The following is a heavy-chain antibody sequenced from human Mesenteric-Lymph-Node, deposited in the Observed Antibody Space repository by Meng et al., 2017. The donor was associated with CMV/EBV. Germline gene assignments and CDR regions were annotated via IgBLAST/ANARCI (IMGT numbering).Heavy chain of an antibody. CDR1: GGSVSSDSSY. Sequence: GSLILSCTVSGGSVSSDSSYWSFIRQPPGKGLEWIGHIYYSGSTKYNPSLKSRVTILVDTSNNQFSLRVTSVTAADTAVYFCARNQPIGVTGVGNFDDWGKGMLVTVSS. J-gene: IGHJ4*02. V-gene: IGHV4-61*01. D-gene: IGHD6-19*01. CDR3: ARNQPIGVTGVGNFDD. CDR2: IYYSGST.